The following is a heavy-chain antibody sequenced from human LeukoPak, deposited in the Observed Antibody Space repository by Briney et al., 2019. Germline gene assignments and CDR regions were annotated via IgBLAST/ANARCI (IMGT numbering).Heavy chain of an antibody. V-gene: IGHV3-13*01. CDR3: AREYYYGSGSLTGEY. CDR1: GFTFSSYD. Sequence: GGSLRLSCAASGFTFSSYDMHWVRQATGKGLEWVSAIGTAGDTYYPGSVKGRFTISRENAKNSLYLQMNSLRAGDTAVYYCAREYYYGSGSLTGEYWGQGTLVTVSS. J-gene: IGHJ4*02. CDR2: IGTAGDT. D-gene: IGHD3-10*01.